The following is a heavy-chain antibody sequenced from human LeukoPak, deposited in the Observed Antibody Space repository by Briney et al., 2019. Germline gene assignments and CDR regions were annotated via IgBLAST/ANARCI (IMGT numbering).Heavy chain of an antibody. Sequence: GGSLRLSCAASGLTFSSYAMSWVRQAPGKGLEWVSAISGSGGSTYYADSVKGRFTISRDNSKNTLYLQMNSLRAEDTAVYYCAESRDFWSMDWDYWGQGTLVTVSS. D-gene: IGHD3-3*01. V-gene: IGHV3-23*01. CDR2: ISGSGGST. CDR3: AESRDFWSMDWDY. J-gene: IGHJ4*02. CDR1: GLTFSSYA.